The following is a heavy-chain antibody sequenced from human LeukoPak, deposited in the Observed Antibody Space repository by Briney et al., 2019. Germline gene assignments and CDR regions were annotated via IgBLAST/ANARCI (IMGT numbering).Heavy chain of an antibody. CDR1: GGTFSSSI. CDR3: ARPSKRQPVNIYYHSIDV. CDR2: IIPVLTTT. D-gene: IGHD3-3*01. V-gene: IGHV1-69*13. Sequence: GASVKFSCKASGGTFSSSIISWVRQAPGQGLEWLGGIIPVLTTTTYAQNFQGRVTITGDESTNTAYMELSSLRGDDTGVYYCARPSKRQPVNIYYHSIDVRGQGTTVTVSS. J-gene: IGHJ6*02.